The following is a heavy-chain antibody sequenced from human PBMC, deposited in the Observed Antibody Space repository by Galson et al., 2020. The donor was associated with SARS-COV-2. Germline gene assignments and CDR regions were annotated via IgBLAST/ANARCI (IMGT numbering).Heavy chain of an antibody. Sequence: ASVKVSCKASGYTFTSYDINWVRQATGQGLEWMGWMNPNSGNTGYAQKFQGRVTMTRNTSISTAYMELSSLRSEDTAVYYCASGGGFSSRAPRSYYYYGMDVWGQGTTVTVSS. CDR2: MNPNSGNT. J-gene: IGHJ6*02. D-gene: IGHD6-13*01. V-gene: IGHV1-8*01. CDR1: GYTFTSYD. CDR3: ASGGGFSSRAPRSYYYYGMDV.